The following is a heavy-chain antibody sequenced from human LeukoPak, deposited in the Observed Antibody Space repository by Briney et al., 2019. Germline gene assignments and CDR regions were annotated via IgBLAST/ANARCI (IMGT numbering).Heavy chain of an antibody. CDR3: ARTYYDILTGNYYYYMDV. CDR2: INPNSGGT. Sequence: ASVKVSCKASGYTFTSYYMHWVRQAPGQGLEWMGWINPNSGGTNYAQKFQGRVTMTRDTSISTAYMELSRLRSDDTAVYYCARTYYDILTGNYYYYMDVWGKGTTVTVSS. D-gene: IGHD3-9*01. V-gene: IGHV1-2*02. J-gene: IGHJ6*03. CDR1: GYTFTSYY.